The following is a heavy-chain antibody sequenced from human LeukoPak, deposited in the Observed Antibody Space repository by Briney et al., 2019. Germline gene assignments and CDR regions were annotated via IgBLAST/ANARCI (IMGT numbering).Heavy chain of an antibody. J-gene: IGHJ4*02. CDR3: AKAVVATAMASFDY. Sequence: PGGSLRLSCAASGFTFSSYGMHWVRQAPGKGLEWVAVIWYDGSNKYYADSVKGRFTISRDNSKNTLYLQMNSLRAEDTAVYYCAKAVVATAMASFDYWGQGTLSPSPQ. CDR1: GFTFSSYG. CDR2: IWYDGSNK. D-gene: IGHD2-21*02. V-gene: IGHV3-33*06.